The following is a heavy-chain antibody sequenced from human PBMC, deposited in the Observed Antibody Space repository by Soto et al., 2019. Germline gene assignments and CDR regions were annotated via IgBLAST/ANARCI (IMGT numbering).Heavy chain of an antibody. CDR1: GGTFSSYA. CDR3: ARDFRLYCSGGSCYSGVPCYGMDV. J-gene: IGHJ6*02. D-gene: IGHD2-15*01. V-gene: IGHV1-69*01. CDR2: IIPIFGTA. Sequence: QVQLVQSGAEVKKPGSSVKVSCKASGGTFSSYAISWVRQAPGQGLEWMGGIIPIFGTANYAQKFQGRVTITADESTSTAYMELSSLRSEDTAVYYCARDFRLYCSGGSCYSGVPCYGMDVWGQGTTVTVSS.